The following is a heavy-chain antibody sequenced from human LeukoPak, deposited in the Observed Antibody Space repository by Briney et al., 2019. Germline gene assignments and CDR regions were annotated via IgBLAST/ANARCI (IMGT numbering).Heavy chain of an antibody. D-gene: IGHD2-8*01. Sequence: GGSLRLSCAVSALTLYNSYMSWVRQAPGKGLEWVSIIYSGSDTFYVDSVKGRFTISRDKSKNTVYLQMNSLRAEDTAVYYCAARDRNNGVDYWGQGTQATVSS. V-gene: IGHV3-53*01. CDR2: IYSGSDT. CDR3: AARDRNNGVDY. J-gene: IGHJ4*02. CDR1: ALTLYNSY.